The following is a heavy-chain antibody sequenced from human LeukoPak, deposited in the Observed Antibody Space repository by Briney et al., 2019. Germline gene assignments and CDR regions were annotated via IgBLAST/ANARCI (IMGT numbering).Heavy chain of an antibody. Sequence: GASVKVSCKASGYTFTGYDINWVRQATGQGLEWMGWMNPNSGNTGYAQKFQGRVTMTRNTSISTAYMELSSLRSEDTAVYCCARGDIVGATANYWGQGTLVTVSS. CDR3: ARGDIVGATANY. V-gene: IGHV1-8*01. J-gene: IGHJ4*02. CDR2: MNPNSGNT. D-gene: IGHD1-26*01. CDR1: GYTFTGYD.